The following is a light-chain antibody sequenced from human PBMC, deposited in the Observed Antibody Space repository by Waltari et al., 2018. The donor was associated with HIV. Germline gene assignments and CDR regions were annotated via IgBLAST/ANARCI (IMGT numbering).Light chain of an antibody. J-gene: IGLJ2*01. V-gene: IGLV3-21*02. CDR2: DYS. Sequence: SYVLTQPPSMSVAPGQTARITCGGNNIGTKTVHWYQQKPGQAPGVFGNDYSDRPSGIPERFSGSNSGNTATLTISRVEAGDDADYYCQVWDSDSDQGVFGGGTKLTVL. CDR3: QVWDSDSDQGV. CDR1: NIGTKT.